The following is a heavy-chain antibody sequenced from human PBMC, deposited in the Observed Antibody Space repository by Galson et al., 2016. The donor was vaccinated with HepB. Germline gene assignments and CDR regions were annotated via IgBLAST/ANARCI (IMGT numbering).Heavy chain of an antibody. CDR2: IKHKADGGTT. V-gene: IGHV3-15*07. D-gene: IGHD3-16*01. Sequence: SLRLSCAASGFTLSNVWMNWVRQAPGKGLEWVGRIKHKADGGTTDYGAPVKGRFTISRDDSKNTLYLQMNSLKTEDTAFYYCTTGGRFYVGFDPWGQGTLVTVSS. CDR3: TTGGRFYVGFDP. J-gene: IGHJ5*02. CDR1: GFTLSNVW.